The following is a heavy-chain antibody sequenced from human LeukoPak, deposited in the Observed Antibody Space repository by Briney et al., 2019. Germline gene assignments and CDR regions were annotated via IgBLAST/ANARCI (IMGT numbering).Heavy chain of an antibody. Sequence: GGSLRLSCAASGFTFSVFWMSWVRQAPGKGLEWVANIKQDGSEKYYVDSVKGRFTISRDNDNNSMYLQINSLRAEDTAVYCCARYHGGYFAYWGQGTLVTVSS. V-gene: IGHV3-7*01. CDR3: ARYHGGYFAY. CDR2: IKQDGSEK. J-gene: IGHJ4*02. D-gene: IGHD2-15*01. CDR1: GFTFSVFW.